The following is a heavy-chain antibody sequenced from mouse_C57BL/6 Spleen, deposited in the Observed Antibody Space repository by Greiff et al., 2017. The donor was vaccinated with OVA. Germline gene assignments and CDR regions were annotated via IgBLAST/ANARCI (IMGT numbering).Heavy chain of an antibody. Sequence: QVQLQQSGAELVRPGASVTLSCKASGYTFTDYEMHWVKQTPVHGLEWIGAIDPETGGTAYNQKFKGKAILTADKSSSTAYMELRSLTSEDSAVYYCTRGDYEGWFAYWGQGTLVTVSA. J-gene: IGHJ3*01. CDR3: TRGDYEGWFAY. D-gene: IGHD2-4*01. CDR2: IDPETGGT. CDR1: GYTFTDYE. V-gene: IGHV1-15*01.